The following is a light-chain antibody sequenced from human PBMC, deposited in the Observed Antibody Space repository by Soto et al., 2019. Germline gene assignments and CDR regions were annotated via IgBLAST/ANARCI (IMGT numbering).Light chain of an antibody. Sequence: QSVLTQPPSVSGAPGQRVTMSCIGSTSNIGARHDVHWYQQVPGTAPKLVIYGNTNRPSGVPDRFSGSKSGTSASLAITGLQSEDEADYYCQSYDTSLSAVIFGGGTKLTV. CDR1: TSNIGARHD. V-gene: IGLV1-40*01. CDR3: QSYDTSLSAVI. J-gene: IGLJ2*01. CDR2: GNT.